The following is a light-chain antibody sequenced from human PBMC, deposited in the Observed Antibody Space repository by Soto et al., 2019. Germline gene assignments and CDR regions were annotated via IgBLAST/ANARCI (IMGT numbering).Light chain of an antibody. CDR1: NSNIGAGYD. J-gene: IGLJ1*01. CDR3: SSFTSTSTYV. Sequence: QSVLTQPPSVSGAPGQRVTISCTGSNSNIGAGYDVHWYLQLPGTAPKLLVYTNNNRPSGVPDRFSGSKSGTSASLAITGLQAEDEADYYCSSFTSTSTYVFGTGTKVIVL. CDR2: TNN. V-gene: IGLV1-40*01.